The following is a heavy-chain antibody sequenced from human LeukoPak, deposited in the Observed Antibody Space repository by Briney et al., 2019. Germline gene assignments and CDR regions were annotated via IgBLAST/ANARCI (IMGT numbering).Heavy chain of an antibody. CDR2: IYYSGST. J-gene: IGHJ6*03. CDR3: ARGVYYYYYMDV. V-gene: IGHV4-59*01. CDR1: GGSISSYY. D-gene: IGHD6-6*01. Sequence: SETLSLTCTVSGGSISSYYWSWIRQPPGKGLEWIGYIYYSGSTNYDPSLKSRVTISVDTSKNQFSLKLSSVTAADTAVYYCARGVYYYYYMDVWGKGTTVTVSS.